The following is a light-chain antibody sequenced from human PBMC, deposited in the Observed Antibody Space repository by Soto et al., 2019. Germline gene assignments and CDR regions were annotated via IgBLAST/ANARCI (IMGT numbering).Light chain of an antibody. Sequence: DIVMTQSPDSLAVSLGERATINCKSSQSVLYSSNNKIYLAWYQQKPGQPPKLLIYWASTRESGVPDRFSGSGSGTDFTLTISCLQAEDVAVYSCQQYYSTPWTFGQGTKVEIK. CDR1: QSVLYSSNNKIY. CDR2: WAS. CDR3: QQYYSTPWT. J-gene: IGKJ1*01. V-gene: IGKV4-1*01.